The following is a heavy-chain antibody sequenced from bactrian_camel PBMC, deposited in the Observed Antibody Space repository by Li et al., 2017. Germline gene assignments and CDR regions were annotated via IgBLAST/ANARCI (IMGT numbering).Heavy chain of an antibody. Sequence: QLVESGGGSVQAGGSLKLSCTASGFTFDVAAMGWFRQAPGNECELVSTISSDGSTYYADSVKGRFTISRDNAKNTLYLQMNSLKPEDTAMYYCAANSGRYGGTCESHIGMDYWGKGTQVTVS. CDR1: GFTFDVAA. CDR2: ISSDGST. V-gene: IGHV3S55*01. D-gene: IGHD6*01. J-gene: IGHJ7*01.